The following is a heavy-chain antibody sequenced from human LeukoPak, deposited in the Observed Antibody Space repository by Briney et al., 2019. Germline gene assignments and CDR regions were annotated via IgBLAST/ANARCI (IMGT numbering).Heavy chain of an antibody. D-gene: IGHD6-13*01. Sequence: GASVKVSCKASGYTFTSYGISWVRQAPGQGLEWMGWISAYNGNTNYAQKLQGRVTMTTDTSTSTAYMELRSLRSDDTAVYYCARGLDSSSWPPGSSYWGQGTLVTVSS. V-gene: IGHV1-18*01. CDR3: ARGLDSSSWPPGSSY. J-gene: IGHJ4*02. CDR1: GYTFTSYG. CDR2: ISAYNGNT.